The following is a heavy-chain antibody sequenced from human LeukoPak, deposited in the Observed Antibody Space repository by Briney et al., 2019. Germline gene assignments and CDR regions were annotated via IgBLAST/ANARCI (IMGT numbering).Heavy chain of an antibody. CDR1: GGSFNDYH. D-gene: IGHD6-13*01. J-gene: IGHJ6*02. CDR3: ARRGSWTYYYAMDV. CDR2: IRHSGST. Sequence: SETLSLTCDVSGGSFNDYHWSWIRQAPGKGLEWIGEIRHSGSTNYNPSLKGRVTVSVDTSKNQFSLRLTSVTAADTAVYYCARRGSWTYYYAMDVWGQGTTVTVSS. V-gene: IGHV4-34*01.